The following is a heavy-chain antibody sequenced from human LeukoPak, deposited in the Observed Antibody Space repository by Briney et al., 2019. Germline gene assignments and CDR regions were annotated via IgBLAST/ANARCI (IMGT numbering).Heavy chain of an antibody. D-gene: IGHD6-13*01. V-gene: IGHV1-2*02. CDR2: INPNSGGT. CDR1: GYTFTGYY. Sequence: GASVKVSCKASGYTFTGYYMHWVRQAPGQGLEWMGWINPNSGGTNYAQKFQGRVTMTRDTSISTAYMELSRLRSDDTAVYYCARGKSSSWYGDYCYGMDVWGQGTTVTVSS. CDR3: ARGKSSSWYGDYCYGMDV. J-gene: IGHJ6*02.